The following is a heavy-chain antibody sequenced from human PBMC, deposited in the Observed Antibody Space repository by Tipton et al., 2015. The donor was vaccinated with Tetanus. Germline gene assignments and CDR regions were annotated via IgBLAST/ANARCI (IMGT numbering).Heavy chain of an antibody. CDR3: ARGLTSPSMGVWFDP. CDR1: GGSISGSSYY. Sequence: TLSLTCTVSGGSISGSSYYWGWIRQPPGKGLEWIGDINHSGSTNYSPSLKSRVTISVDTSKNQFSLNLNSVTAADTAIYYCARGLTSPSMGVWFDPWGQGTLVTVSS. V-gene: IGHV4-39*07. J-gene: IGHJ5*02. D-gene: IGHD2-2*01. CDR2: INHSGST.